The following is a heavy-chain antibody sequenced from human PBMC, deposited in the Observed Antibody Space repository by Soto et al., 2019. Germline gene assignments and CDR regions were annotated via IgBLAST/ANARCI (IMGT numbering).Heavy chain of an antibody. CDR3: VRGSNGWSGIDY. J-gene: IGHJ4*02. CDR1: GFTFSNYW. V-gene: IGHV3-74*01. Sequence: EVQLVESGGGLVQPGGSLGLSCTASGFTFSNYWMYWVRQPPGKGLVWVSRISGDGSSTNYEGSVKGRFTISRDNAKNTLYLQMNSLRAEDTAVYHGVRGSNGWSGIDYWGQGILVTVS. CDR2: ISGDGSST. D-gene: IGHD3-16*01.